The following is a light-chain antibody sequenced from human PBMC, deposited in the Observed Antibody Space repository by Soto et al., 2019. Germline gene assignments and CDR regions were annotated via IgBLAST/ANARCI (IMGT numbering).Light chain of an antibody. CDR3: QQYNNWGLS. J-gene: IGKJ4*01. Sequence: DIVMTQSPDSLAVSPGERVTLSCRASENVGTNLAWYQQRPGQPPRLLIYGSSTMATGISATFSGSGSRTEFTLTISSLQSEDSAVYYCQQYNNWGLSFGGGTRVEIK. CDR2: GSS. V-gene: IGKV3D-15*01. CDR1: ENVGTN.